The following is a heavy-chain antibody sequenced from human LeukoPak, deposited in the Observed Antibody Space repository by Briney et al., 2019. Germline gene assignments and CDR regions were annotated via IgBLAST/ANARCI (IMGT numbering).Heavy chain of an antibody. CDR1: GFTFSSYA. Sequence: GGSLRLSCAASGFTFSSYAMSWVRQAPGGGLEWVSAISGSGGATHYADSVKGRFTLSRDNSKNTLYLQMNSLRAEDTAVYYCAKVNGLMANYFDSWGQGTLVTVSS. J-gene: IGHJ4*02. CDR3: AKVNGLMANYFDS. V-gene: IGHV3-23*01. CDR2: ISGSGGAT. D-gene: IGHD3-16*01.